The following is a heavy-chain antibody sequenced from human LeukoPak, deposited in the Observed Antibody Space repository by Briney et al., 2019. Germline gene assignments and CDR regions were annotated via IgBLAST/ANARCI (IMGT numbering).Heavy chain of an antibody. CDR1: GGSFSGYY. J-gene: IGHJ4*02. CDR2: INHSGST. D-gene: IGHD3-22*01. Sequence: PSETLSLTCAVYGGSFSGYYWSWIRQPPGKGLEWIGEINHSGSTNYNPSLKSRVTISVDTSKNQFSLKLSSVTAADTAVYYCARGRYYYDPWGQGTRVTVSS. CDR3: ARGRYYYDP. V-gene: IGHV4-34*01.